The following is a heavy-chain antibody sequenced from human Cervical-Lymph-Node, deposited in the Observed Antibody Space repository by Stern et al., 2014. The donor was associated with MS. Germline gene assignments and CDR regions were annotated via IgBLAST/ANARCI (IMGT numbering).Heavy chain of an antibody. J-gene: IGHJ4*02. Sequence: VQLVESRGGVVQPGRSLRLSCAASGFTFSSYAMHWVRQAPGTGLAWVAVISHASQNTNYADHVQGRFRLSRANSKNTFDLLLHSLRKEDTAQYYGVPGSGAFDFWGQGTLVAVSS. CDR3: VPGSGAFDF. CDR1: GFTFSSYA. D-gene: IGHD3-10*01. CDR2: ISHASQNT. V-gene: IGHV3-30*03.